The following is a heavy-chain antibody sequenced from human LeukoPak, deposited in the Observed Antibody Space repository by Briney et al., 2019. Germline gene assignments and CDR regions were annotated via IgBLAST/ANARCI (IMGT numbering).Heavy chain of an antibody. CDR3: AKDVFTMVRGVLEY. CDR2: ISGGSTYI. D-gene: IGHD3-10*01. Sequence: GGSLRLSCAASGFIFTNYNFNWVRQAPGKGLEWVSSISGGSTYIYYAESVRGRFTISRDNAKNSLYLQMNSLRAEDTALYYCAKDVFTMVRGVLEYWGQGTLVTVSS. J-gene: IGHJ4*02. V-gene: IGHV3-21*04. CDR1: GFIFTNYN.